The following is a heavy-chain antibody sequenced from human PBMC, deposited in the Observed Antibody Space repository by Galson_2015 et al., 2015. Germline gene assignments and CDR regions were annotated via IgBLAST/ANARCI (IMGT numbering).Heavy chain of an antibody. CDR1: GFTFSSYS. CDR3: AQKGRLASNYFYGMDV. J-gene: IGHJ6*02. Sequence: SLRLSCAASGFTFSSYSMNWVRQAPGKGLEWVSDISSDGSTISYADSVKGQFTISRDNAKNSLYLQMNSLRAEDTAVYYCAQKGRLASNYFYGMDVWGQGTTVIVSS. CDR2: ISSDGSTI. D-gene: IGHD6-19*01. V-gene: IGHV3-48*01.